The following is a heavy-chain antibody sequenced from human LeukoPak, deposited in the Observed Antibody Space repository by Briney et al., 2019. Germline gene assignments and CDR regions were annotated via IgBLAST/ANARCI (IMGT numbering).Heavy chain of an antibody. V-gene: IGHV3-7*01. J-gene: IGHJ4*02. CDR2: IKKDGSEK. CDR3: ARDLSGVTGYTYGRGIDY. CDR1: GFTFSSYA. D-gene: IGHD5-18*01. Sequence: GGSLRLSCAASGFTFSSYAMSWVRQAPGKGLEWVAYIKKDGSEKYYVDSVKGRLTISRDNAKTSLYLQMNSLRAEDTAVYYCARDLSGVTGYTYGRGIDYWGQGTLVTVSS.